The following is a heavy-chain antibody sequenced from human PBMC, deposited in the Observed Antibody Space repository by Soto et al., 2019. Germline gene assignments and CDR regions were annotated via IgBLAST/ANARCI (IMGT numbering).Heavy chain of an antibody. V-gene: IGHV3-15*07. Sequence: EVQLVESGGGLVKPGGSLRLSCAASGFTFSNAWMNWVRQAPGKGLEWVGRIKSKTDGGTTDYAAPVKGRFTISRDDSKNTLYLQMNSLKTEDTAVYYCTTDSGSGSPHFDYRGQGTLVTVSS. CDR2: IKSKTDGGTT. CDR1: GFTFSNAW. CDR3: TTDSGSGSPHFDY. D-gene: IGHD3-10*01. J-gene: IGHJ4*02.